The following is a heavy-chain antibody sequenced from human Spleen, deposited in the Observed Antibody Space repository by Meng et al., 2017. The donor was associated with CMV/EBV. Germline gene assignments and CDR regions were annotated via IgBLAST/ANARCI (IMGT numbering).Heavy chain of an antibody. D-gene: IGHD2-2*01. Sequence: KVSCKASGYSYINYWIVWVRQMPGKGLEWMGIIYPGDSDTRYSPSFEGQVIISADQSINTAYLQWSSLKASDTAIYHCARVVVPAAGGGYFDYWGQGTLVTVSS. J-gene: IGHJ4*02. CDR3: ARVVVPAAGGGYFDY. CDR1: GYSYINYW. CDR2: IYPGDSDT. V-gene: IGHV5-51*01.